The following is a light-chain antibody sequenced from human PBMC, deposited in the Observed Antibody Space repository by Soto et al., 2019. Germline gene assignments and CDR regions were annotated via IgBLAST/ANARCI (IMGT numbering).Light chain of an antibody. V-gene: IGKV4-1*01. CDR2: WAS. CDR1: QSVLYSSNNKNY. Sequence: DIVMTQSPDSLAVSLGERATINCKSSQSVLYSSNNKNYLTWYQQKPGQPPKLLIYWASTRESGVPDRFSGSGSGTDITLTISSLQAEDVAVYYFQQYYSTPITFGHGTRLEIK. J-gene: IGKJ5*01. CDR3: QQYYSTPIT.